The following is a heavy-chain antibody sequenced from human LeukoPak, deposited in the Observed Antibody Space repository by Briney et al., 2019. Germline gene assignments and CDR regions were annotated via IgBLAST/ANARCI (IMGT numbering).Heavy chain of an antibody. Sequence: SETLSLTCTVSGGSISSYLWSWIRQPPGKGLECIGYVSYSGRTNHNPSLKSRVTISADTSKNQFSLKLTSVTAADTAVYYCARHERGAENLDYWGQGTLVTVSS. D-gene: IGHD1-1*01. J-gene: IGHJ4*02. V-gene: IGHV4-59*08. CDR2: VSYSGRT. CDR3: ARHERGAENLDY. CDR1: GGSISSYL.